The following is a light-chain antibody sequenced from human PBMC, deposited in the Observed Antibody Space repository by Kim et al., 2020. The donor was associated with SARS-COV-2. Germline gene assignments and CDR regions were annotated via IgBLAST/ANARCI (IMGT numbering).Light chain of an antibody. V-gene: IGLV3-19*01. CDR3: NTRDSTTNHLV. CDR2: GKN. Sequence: SSELTQDPAVSVALGQTVRITCQGDSLRSYYASRYQQKAGQAPVVVIYGKNNRPSGIPDRFSGSRSGNTASLTITGAQAEDEDDYNCNTRDSTTNHLVFG. CDR1: SLRSYY. J-gene: IGLJ2*01.